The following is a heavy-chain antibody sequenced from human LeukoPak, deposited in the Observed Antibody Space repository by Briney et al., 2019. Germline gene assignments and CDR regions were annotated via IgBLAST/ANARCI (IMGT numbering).Heavy chain of an antibody. CDR1: GFTVSSNY. CDR3: ARAIVLMVYAMPGGAFDI. Sequence: GGSLRLSCAASGFTVSSNYMSWVRQAPGKGLEWVSVIYSGGSTYYADSVKGRFTISRDNSKNTLYLQMNSLRAEDTAVYYCARAIVLMVYAMPGGAFDIWGQGTMVTVSS. V-gene: IGHV3-53*01. CDR2: IYSGGST. D-gene: IGHD2-8*01. J-gene: IGHJ3*02.